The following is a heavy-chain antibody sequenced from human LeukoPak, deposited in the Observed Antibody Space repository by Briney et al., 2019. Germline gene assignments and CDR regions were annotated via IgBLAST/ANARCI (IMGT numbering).Heavy chain of an antibody. D-gene: IGHD6-19*01. CDR1: GGSISSYY. V-gene: IGHV4-59*12. CDR2: IYYSGST. Sequence: SETLSLTCTVSGGSISSYYWSWIRQPPGKGLEWIGYIYYSGSTYYNPSLKSRATISIDTSKNQFSLKLSSVTAADTAVYYCAREYTLYRSGWFLDYWGQGTVVTVSS. CDR3: AREYTLYRSGWFLDY. J-gene: IGHJ4*02.